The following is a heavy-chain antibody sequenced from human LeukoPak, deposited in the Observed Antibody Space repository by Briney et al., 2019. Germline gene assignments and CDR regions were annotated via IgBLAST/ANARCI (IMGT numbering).Heavy chain of an antibody. V-gene: IGHV3-21*01. J-gene: IGHJ4*02. CDR3: ASSGWLPFDY. Sequence: GGSLRLSCAASGFTFSSYSMNWVRQAPGKGLEWVSSISSSSSYIYYADSVKGRFTISRDNAKNSLYPQMNSLRAEDTAVYYCASSGWLPFDYWGQGTLVTVSS. CDR2: ISSSSSYI. CDR1: GFTFSSYS. D-gene: IGHD6-19*01.